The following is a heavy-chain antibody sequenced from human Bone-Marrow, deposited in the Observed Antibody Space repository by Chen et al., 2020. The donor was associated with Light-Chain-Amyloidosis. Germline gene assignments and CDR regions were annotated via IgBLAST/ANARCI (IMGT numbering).Heavy chain of an antibody. D-gene: IGHD3-3*01. Sequence: TNWWSWVRQPPGTGLEWIGEIYHTGSTNYNPSLKSRLTMSVDKSKNQLSLKLSSVTAADTAVYYCARDRVQYESWRGLDNDAFDIWGQGTMVTVSS. CDR2: IYHTGST. V-gene: IGHV4-4*02. CDR3: ARDRVQYESWRGLDNDAFDI. CDR1: TNW. J-gene: IGHJ3*02.